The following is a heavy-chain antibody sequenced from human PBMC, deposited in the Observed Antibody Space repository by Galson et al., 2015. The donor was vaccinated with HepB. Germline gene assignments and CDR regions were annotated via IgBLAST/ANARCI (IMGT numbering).Heavy chain of an antibody. J-gene: IGHJ4*02. CDR1: GFTFSSYA. CDR2: ISGYGDST. D-gene: IGHD6-13*01. V-gene: IGHV3-23*01. CDR3: ARDRRSSSWYLLDY. Sequence: SLRLSCAASGFTFSSYATSWVRQAPGKGLEWVSAISGYGDSTYYADSVKGRFTISRDNSKNTLYLQMNSLRAEDTAVYYCARDRRSSSWYLLDYWGQGTLVTVSS.